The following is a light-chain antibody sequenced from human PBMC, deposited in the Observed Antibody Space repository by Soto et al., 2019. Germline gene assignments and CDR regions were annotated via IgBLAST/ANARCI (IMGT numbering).Light chain of an antibody. CDR1: SSDVGAYNF. V-gene: IGLV2-14*03. Sequence: QSALTQPASVSGSPGQSITISCTGTSSDVGAYNFVSWYQQHPGKAPKLMIYDVTNRPSGVSSRFSGSKSGNTASLAISGLQAEDEADYYCGSYTTSNTLVFGGGTKVTVL. CDR2: DVT. J-gene: IGLJ2*01. CDR3: GSYTTSNTLV.